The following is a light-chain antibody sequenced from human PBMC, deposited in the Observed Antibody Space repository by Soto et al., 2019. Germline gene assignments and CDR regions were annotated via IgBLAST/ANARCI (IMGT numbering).Light chain of an antibody. V-gene: IGLV2-8*01. CDR3: SSYAGSNNLL. CDR2: EVS. J-gene: IGLJ2*01. CDR1: SSDVGGYNF. Sequence: QSALTQSPSASGSPGQSVTISCTGTSSDVGGYNFVSWYQQHPGKAPKLMIYEVSKRPSGVPDRFSGSKSGNTASLTVSVLQAEDEADYYCSSYAGSNNLLFGGGTKLTVL.